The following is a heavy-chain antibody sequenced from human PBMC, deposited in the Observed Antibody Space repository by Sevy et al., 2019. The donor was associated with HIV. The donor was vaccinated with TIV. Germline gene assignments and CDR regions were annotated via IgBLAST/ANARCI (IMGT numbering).Heavy chain of an antibody. J-gene: IGHJ5*02. CDR2: ISYVGKT. V-gene: IGHV4-39*02. CDR3: AKIFAH. CDR1: GGTISSSGSF. Sequence: SETLCLTCNVSGGTISSSGSFWGWIRQSPGKGLEWIGDISYVGKTNYNPSLRGRVTISRDTSNNHFSLRLKYVSAADTGVYYCAKIFAHWGQGTLVTVSS.